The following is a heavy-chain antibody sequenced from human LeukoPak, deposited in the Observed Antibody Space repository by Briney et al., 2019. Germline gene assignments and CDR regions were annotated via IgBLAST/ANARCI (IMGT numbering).Heavy chain of an antibody. J-gene: IGHJ5*02. CDR3: ARQRGQPGRVSWFDP. V-gene: IGHV5-51*01. Sequence: GESLKISCKGSGYSFTNYWIGWVRQMPGKGLEWMGIIYPGDSDTRYSPPFQGQVTISADKSINTAYLQWSGLKASDTAMYYCARQRGQPGRVSWFDPWGQGTLVTVSS. CDR1: GYSFTNYW. CDR2: IYPGDSDT. D-gene: IGHD2-15*01.